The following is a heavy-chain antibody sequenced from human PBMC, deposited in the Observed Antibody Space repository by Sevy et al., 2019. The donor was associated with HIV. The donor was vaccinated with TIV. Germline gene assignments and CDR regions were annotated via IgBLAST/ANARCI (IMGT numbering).Heavy chain of an antibody. Sequence: ASVKVSCKASGYTFSRHGFSWVRQAPGQGLEWVGWISPYNGHTNYAQKFHDRVTMTTDTSTTTAYMELRSLRSDDTAVYYCARDILSAYYWPTPLDFWGQGTLVTVSS. J-gene: IGHJ4*02. D-gene: IGHD3-9*01. CDR1: GYTFSRHG. V-gene: IGHV1-18*01. CDR3: ARDILSAYYWPTPLDF. CDR2: ISPYNGHT.